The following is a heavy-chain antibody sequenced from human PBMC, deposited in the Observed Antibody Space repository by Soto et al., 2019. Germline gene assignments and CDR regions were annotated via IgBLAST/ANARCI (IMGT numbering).Heavy chain of an antibody. Sequence: ASVKVSWTAAGYTFTGYGISWVRQAPGQGLEWMGWISAYNGNTNYAQKLQGRVTMTTDTSTSTAYMELRSLRAEDTAVYYCARDTLYCSGGSCYLNYFDYWGQGTLVTVSS. D-gene: IGHD2-15*01. CDR2: ISAYNGNT. CDR3: ARDTLYCSGGSCYLNYFDY. CDR1: GYTFTGYG. J-gene: IGHJ4*02. V-gene: IGHV1-18*01.